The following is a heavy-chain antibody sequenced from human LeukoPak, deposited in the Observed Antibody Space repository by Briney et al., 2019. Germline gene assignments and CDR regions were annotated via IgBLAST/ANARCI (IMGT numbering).Heavy chain of an antibody. CDR3: ARDYYDSSGVYYYYYMDV. D-gene: IGHD3-22*01. J-gene: IGHJ6*03. CDR1: GGSISSSSYY. V-gene: IGHV4-39*07. Sequence: SETLSLTCTVSGGSISSSSYYWGWIRQPPGKGLEWIGSIYYSGSTYYNPSLKSRVTISIDTSTNQFSLKLISVTAADTAVYYCARDYYDSSGVYYYYYMDVWGKGTTVTVSS. CDR2: IYYSGST.